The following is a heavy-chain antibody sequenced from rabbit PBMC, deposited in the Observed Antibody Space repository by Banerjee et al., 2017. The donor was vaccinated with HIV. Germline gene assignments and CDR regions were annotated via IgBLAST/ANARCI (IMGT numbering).Heavy chain of an antibody. CDR2: IDGGSSGST. D-gene: IGHD8-1*01. CDR3: ARDGAGNSVSFDL. CDR1: GFSFSSSYY. V-gene: IGHV1S45*01. Sequence: QQQLEESGGGLVKPGGTLTLTCKASGFSFSSSYYMCWVRQAPGKGLEWIACIDGGSSGSTWYASWAKGRFTISKTSSTTVTLQMTSLTAADTATYFCARDGAGNSVSFDLWGQGTLVTVS. J-gene: IGHJ4*01.